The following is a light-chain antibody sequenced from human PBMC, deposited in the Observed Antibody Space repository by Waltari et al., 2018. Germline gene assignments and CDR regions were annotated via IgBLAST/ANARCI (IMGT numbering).Light chain of an antibody. Sequence: DIQLTQSPSLLSASVGDRVTITCRASQGRSNYLAWYQQNPGRAPKLLISATSTLQSGVPSRFSGRGSGTEFTLTISDLQPDDFTTYYCQQLNSYSLITFGQGTRLEIK. CDR2: ATS. J-gene: IGKJ5*01. V-gene: IGKV1-9*01. CDR1: QGRSNY. CDR3: QQLNSYSLIT.